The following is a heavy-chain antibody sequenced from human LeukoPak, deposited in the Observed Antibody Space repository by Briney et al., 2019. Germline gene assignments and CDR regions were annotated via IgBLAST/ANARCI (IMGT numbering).Heavy chain of an antibody. CDR3: ARDLFQNGYSYGYDYYYYGMDV. V-gene: IGHV6-1*01. Sequence: SQTLSLTCAISGDSVSSNSAAWNWIRQSPSRGLEWLGRTYYRSKWYNDYAVSVKSRITINPDTSKNQFSLQLNSVTPEDTAVYYCARDLFQNGYSYGYDYYYYGMDVWGQGTTVTVSS. CDR1: GDSVSSNSAA. CDR2: TYYRSKWYN. J-gene: IGHJ6*02. D-gene: IGHD5-18*01.